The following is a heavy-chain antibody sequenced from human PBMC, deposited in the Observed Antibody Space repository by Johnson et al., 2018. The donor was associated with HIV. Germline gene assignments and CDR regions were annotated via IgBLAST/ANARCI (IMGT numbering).Heavy chain of an antibody. J-gene: IGHJ3*02. CDR2: IRDDGSRK. CDR3: AKGPLYDFWSGEAFDI. V-gene: IGHV3-30*02. CDR1: GFTFSSYA. Sequence: RLSCAASGFTFSSYAMHWVRQAPGKGPEWVAIIRDDGSRKFYADSVKGRFTISRDNSKNTLYLQMNRLRTEDTAVFYCAKGPLYDFWSGEAFDIWGQGTMVTVSS. D-gene: IGHD3-3*01.